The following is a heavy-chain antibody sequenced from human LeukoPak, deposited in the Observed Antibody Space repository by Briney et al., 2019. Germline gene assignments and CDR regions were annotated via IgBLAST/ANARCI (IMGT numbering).Heavy chain of an antibody. V-gene: IGHV4-59*01. CDR3: ARDHNAFDF. CDR2: IYYSGST. CDR1: GGSIGSYY. J-gene: IGHJ3*01. Sequence: SETLSLTCTVSGGSIGSYYWSWIRQPPGMGLEWIGYIYYSGSTNYNPSLKSRVTISVDTSKNQFSLKLSSVTAADTAVYYCARDHNAFDFWGQGTMVTVSS.